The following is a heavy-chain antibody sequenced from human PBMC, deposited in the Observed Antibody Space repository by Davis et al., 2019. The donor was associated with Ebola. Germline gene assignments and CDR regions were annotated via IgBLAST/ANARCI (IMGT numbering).Heavy chain of an antibody. D-gene: IGHD2-15*01. CDR2: IRYDGSDR. CDR3: ARDGGVVVAAYYYYYGMDV. Sequence: PGGSLRLSCAASGLAFSRTNMQWVRQAPGKGLEWLTFIRYDGSDRYYANSVKGRFTISRDNSKNTLYLQMNSLRAEDTAVYYCARDGGVVVAAYYYYYGMDVWGKGTTVTVSS. CDR1: GLAFSRTN. V-gene: IGHV3-30*02. J-gene: IGHJ6*04.